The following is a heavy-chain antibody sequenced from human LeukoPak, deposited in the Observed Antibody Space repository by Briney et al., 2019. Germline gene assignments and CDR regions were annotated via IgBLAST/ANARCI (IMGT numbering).Heavy chain of an antibody. CDR1: GVSISSGTYS. CDR2: IYQSGST. V-gene: IGHV4-30-2*01. Sequence: PSETLSLTCAVPGVSISSGTYSWSWIRQQPGRGLEWIGYIYQSGSTYYNPSLKGRVTISMDRSKNQFSLRLSSVTAADTAVYYCARDGDRAMVRAFDIWGQGTMVTVSS. D-gene: IGHD5-18*01. CDR3: ARDGDRAMVRAFDI. J-gene: IGHJ3*02.